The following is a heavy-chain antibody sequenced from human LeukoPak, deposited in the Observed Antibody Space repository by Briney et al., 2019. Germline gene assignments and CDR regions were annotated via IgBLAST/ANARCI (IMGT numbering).Heavy chain of an antibody. CDR3: AKGNERITMIVVAFDY. D-gene: IGHD3-22*01. V-gene: IGHV3-23*01. J-gene: IGHJ4*02. CDR2: ISGSGGST. CDR1: GLTFGTYA. Sequence: GGSLRLSCAASGLTFGTYAMSWVRQAPGKGLEWVSAISGSGGSTYYADSVKGRFTISRDNSKNTLYLQMNSLRAEDTAVYYCAKGNERITMIVVAFDYWGQGTLVTVSS.